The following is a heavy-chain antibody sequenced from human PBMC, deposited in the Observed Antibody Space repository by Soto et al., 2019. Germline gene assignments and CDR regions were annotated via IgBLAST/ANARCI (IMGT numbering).Heavy chain of an antibody. J-gene: IGHJ4*02. Sequence: PGGSLRLSCTVSGFAFRHNYLTWIRQAPGKGLEWLSYISTSGSPAYYADSVKGRFTISTDNAKNIAYLQLNNLHTEDTGVYYCTRAPLRCSGGSCYYAESWGRGTQVTVSS. CDR2: ISTSGSPA. CDR1: GFAFRHNY. CDR3: TRAPLRCSGGSCYYAES. V-gene: IGHV3-11*01. D-gene: IGHD2-15*01.